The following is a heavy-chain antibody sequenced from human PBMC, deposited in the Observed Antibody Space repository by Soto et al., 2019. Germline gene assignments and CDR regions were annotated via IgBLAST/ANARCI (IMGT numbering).Heavy chain of an antibody. D-gene: IGHD2-2*01. CDR1: GFTFSSYS. CDR3: ARTWLYQLLFGAFDI. Sequence: EVQLVESGGGLVQPGGSLRLCCAASGFTFSSYSMNWVRQAPGKGLEWVSYISSSSSTIYYADSVKGRFTISRDNAKNSLYLQMNSLRDEDTAVYYCARTWLYQLLFGAFDIWGQGTMVTVSS. J-gene: IGHJ3*02. V-gene: IGHV3-48*02. CDR2: ISSSSSTI.